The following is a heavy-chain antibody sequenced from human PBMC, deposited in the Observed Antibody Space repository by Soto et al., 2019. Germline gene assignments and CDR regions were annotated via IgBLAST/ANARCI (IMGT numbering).Heavy chain of an antibody. V-gene: IGHV1-18*04. D-gene: IGHD2-15*01. CDR2: ISAYNGNT. J-gene: IGHJ4*02. CDR1: GYTFTSYG. CDR3: ARAGGYCSGGSCYSRPSDY. Sequence: ASVKVSCKASGYTFTSYGISWVRQAPGQGLEWMGWISAYNGNTNYAQKLQGRVTMTTDTSTSTAYMELRSLRSDDTAVYYCARAGGYCSGGSCYSRPSDYWGQGTLVTVSS.